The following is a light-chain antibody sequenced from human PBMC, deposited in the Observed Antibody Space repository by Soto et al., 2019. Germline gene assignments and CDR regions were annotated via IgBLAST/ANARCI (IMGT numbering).Light chain of an antibody. CDR3: FSFTTTSTHV. V-gene: IGLV2-8*01. CDR2: EVS. Sequence: QSVLTQPPSASGSPGQSVTISCSGTSGDIHDLNFVSWYQHLPGKAPKVIIYEVSQRPSGVSDRFSGSRSGNTASLTVSGLQAEDEAEYFCFSFTTTSTHVFGAATKVIVL. J-gene: IGLJ1*01. CDR1: SGDIHDLNF.